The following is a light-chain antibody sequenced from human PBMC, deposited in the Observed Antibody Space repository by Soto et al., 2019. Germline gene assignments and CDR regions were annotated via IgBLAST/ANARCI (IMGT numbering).Light chain of an antibody. J-gene: IGLJ3*02. CDR1: SSDVGTYNL. CDR3: TSFARGSTLV. CDR2: ATS. Sequence: QSVLTQPAAVSGSPGQSITISCTGTSSDVGTYNLVSWYQQYPGKAPKLMIYATSKRPSGVSNRFSGSKSGDTASLTISELQAEDEADYYCTSFARGSTLVFGGGTKVTVL. V-gene: IGLV2-23*01.